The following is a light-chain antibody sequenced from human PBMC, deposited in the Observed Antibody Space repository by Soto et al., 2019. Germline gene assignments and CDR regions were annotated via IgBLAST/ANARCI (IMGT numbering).Light chain of an antibody. CDR3: QVWDSSSDHVI. V-gene: IGLV3-21*02. CDR1: NIGRNS. J-gene: IGLJ2*01. CDR2: DDS. Sequence: SYELTQSSSVSVAPGQTARITCGGNNIGRNSVQWYQQKAGQAPVLVVWDDSDRPSGIPERFSGSNSGNTATLTISRVEAGDEADYYCQVWDSSSDHVIFGGGTKVTVL.